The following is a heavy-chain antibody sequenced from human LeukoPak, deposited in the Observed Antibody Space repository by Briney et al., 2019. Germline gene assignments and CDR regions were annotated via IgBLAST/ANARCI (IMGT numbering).Heavy chain of an antibody. CDR1: GYTFTSYG. Sequence: GASVKVSCKASGYTFTSYGISWVRQAPGQGLEWMGWISAYNGNTNYAQKLQGRVTMTTDTSTSTAYMELRSLRSDDTAVYYCARDRIVAVLYYYYGMDVWGQGTTVTVSS. D-gene: IGHD5-12*01. CDR2: ISAYNGNT. V-gene: IGHV1-18*01. J-gene: IGHJ6*02. CDR3: ARDRIVAVLYYYYGMDV.